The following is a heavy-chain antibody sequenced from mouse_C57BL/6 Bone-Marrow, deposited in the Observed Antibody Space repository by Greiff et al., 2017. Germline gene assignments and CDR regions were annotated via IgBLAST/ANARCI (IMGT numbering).Heavy chain of an antibody. J-gene: IGHJ3*01. CDR3: ARVGWLLRFRFAY. D-gene: IGHD2-3*01. V-gene: IGHV1-64*01. Sequence: QVQLQQPGAELVKPGASVKLSCKASGYTFTSYWMHWVKQRPGQGLEWIGMIHPNSGSTNYNEKFKSKATLAVAKSSSTAYMQLSSLTSANSAVYYCARVGWLLRFRFAYWGQGTLVTVSA. CDR2: IHPNSGST. CDR1: GYTFTSYW.